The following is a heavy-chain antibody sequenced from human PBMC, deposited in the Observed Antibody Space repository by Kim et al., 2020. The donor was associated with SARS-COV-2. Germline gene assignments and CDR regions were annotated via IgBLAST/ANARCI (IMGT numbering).Heavy chain of an antibody. CDR3: AIEMATNFDY. J-gene: IGHJ4*02. CDR2: IA. D-gene: IGHD5-12*01. Sequence: IANYAQKCQGRVKITADKSTSTAYMELSSLRSEDTAVYYCAIEMATNFDYWGQGTLVTVSS. V-gene: IGHV1-69*04.